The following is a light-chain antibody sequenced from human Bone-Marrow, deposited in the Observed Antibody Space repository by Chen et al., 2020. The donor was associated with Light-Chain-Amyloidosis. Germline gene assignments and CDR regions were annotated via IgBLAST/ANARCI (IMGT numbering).Light chain of an antibody. V-gene: IGKV3-11*01. CDR3: QRRSNWPLT. Sequence: EIVLTQSPATLSLSPGERATLSCRASQSVSSYLVWYQQKPDQAPRLLIYDASNRATGIPARFSGSGSGTDFTLTISSLEPEDFAVYYCQRRSNWPLTFGPGTKVDIK. J-gene: IGKJ3*01. CDR1: QSVSSY. CDR2: DAS.